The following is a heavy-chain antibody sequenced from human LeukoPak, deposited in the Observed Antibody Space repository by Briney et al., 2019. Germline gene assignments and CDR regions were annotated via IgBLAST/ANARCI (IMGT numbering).Heavy chain of an antibody. CDR3: AKIAFFDY. J-gene: IGHJ4*02. CDR1: GFTFSNYW. CDR2: MKQDGTEK. Sequence: GSLRLSCAASGFTFSNYWMSWVRQAPGKGLEWMANMKQDGTEKYYVDSVKGRFTISRDNAKNSLFLQMNTLRVEDTAVYYCAKIAFFDYWGQGTLVTVSS. D-gene: IGHD3-3*02. V-gene: IGHV3-7*01.